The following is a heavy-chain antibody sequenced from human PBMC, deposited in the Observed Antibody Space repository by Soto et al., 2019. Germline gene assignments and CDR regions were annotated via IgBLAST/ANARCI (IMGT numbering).Heavy chain of an antibody. CDR1: GGSFSGYY. D-gene: IGHD6-6*01. CDR3: ASTIAARAPLYGMDV. Sequence: PSETLSLTCAVYGGSFSGYYWIWIRQPPGKGLEWIGEINHSGSTNYNPSLKSRVTISVDTSKNQFSLKLSSVTAADTAVYYCASTIAARAPLYGMDVWGQGTTVTVSS. CDR2: INHSGST. J-gene: IGHJ6*02. V-gene: IGHV4-34*01.